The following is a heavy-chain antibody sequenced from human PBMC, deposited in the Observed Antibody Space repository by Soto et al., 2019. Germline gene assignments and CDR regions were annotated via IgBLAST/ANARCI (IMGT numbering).Heavy chain of an antibody. CDR2: IYYSGST. CDR1: GGSISSYY. Sequence: QVQLQESGPGLVKPSETLSLTCTVSGGSISSYYWSWIRQPPGKGLEWIGYIYYSGSTNYNPSLKSRVTISVDTSKNQFSLKLSSVTAADTAVYYCARAWATGVYNWFDPWGQGTLVTVSS. D-gene: IGHD5-12*01. V-gene: IGHV4-59*01. J-gene: IGHJ5*02. CDR3: ARAWATGVYNWFDP.